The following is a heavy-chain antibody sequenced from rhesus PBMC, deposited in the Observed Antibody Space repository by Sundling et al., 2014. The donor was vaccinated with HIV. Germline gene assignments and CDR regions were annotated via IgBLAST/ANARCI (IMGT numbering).Heavy chain of an antibody. D-gene: IGHD4-29*01. Sequence: EVQLVESGGGLVQPGGSLRLSCAASGFTFSSYGMSWVRQAPGKGLEWVSSISGTSSTTLYPDSVKGRFTISRDNAKNTVYLQMNSLRAEDTAVYYCAREEATVVGTYFDYWGQGVLVTVSS. CDR2: ISGTSSTT. CDR1: GFTFSSYG. J-gene: IGHJ4*01. CDR3: AREEATVVGTYFDY. V-gene: IGHV3-37*01.